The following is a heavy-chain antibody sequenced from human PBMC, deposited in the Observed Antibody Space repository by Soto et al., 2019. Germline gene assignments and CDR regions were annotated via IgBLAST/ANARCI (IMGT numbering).Heavy chain of an antibody. V-gene: IGHV3-30*18. D-gene: IGHD6-13*01. CDR1: GFTFSSYG. CDR2: ISYDGSNK. Sequence: QVQLVESGGGVVQPGRSLRLSCAASGFTFSSYGMHWVRQAPGKGLEWVAVISYDGSNKYYADSVKGRFTISRDNSKNTLYLQMNSLRAEDTAVYYCAKETGIEAHFDYWGQGTLVTVSS. CDR3: AKETGIEAHFDY. J-gene: IGHJ4*02.